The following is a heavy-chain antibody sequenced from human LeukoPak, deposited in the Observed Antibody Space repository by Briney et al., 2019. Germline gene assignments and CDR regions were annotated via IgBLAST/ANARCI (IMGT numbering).Heavy chain of an antibody. CDR2: ISSSGGTT. D-gene: IGHD6-19*01. J-gene: IGHJ4*02. V-gene: IGHV3-23*01. CDR3: AKVGSGWYYFDY. CDR1: GFTFSSYA. Sequence: PGGSLRLSCAASGFTFSSYAMSWVRQAPGKGVEWVSGISSSGGTTYYADSVKGRFTISRDNSKNTLYLQMNSLRAEDTALYYCAKVGSGWYYFDYWGQGTLVTVSS.